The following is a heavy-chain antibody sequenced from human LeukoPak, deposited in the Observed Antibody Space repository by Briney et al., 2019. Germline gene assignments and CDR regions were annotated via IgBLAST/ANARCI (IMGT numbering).Heavy chain of an antibody. V-gene: IGHV4-31*03. CDR3: ARDSYSSSLPGWFDP. Sequence: SETLSLTCTVSGGSISSGGYYWSWIRQHPGKGLEWIGYIYYSGSTYYNPSLKSRVTISVDTSKNQSSLKLSSVTAADTAVYYCARDSYSSSLPGWFDPWGQGTLVTVSS. D-gene: IGHD6-6*01. CDR2: IYYSGST. J-gene: IGHJ5*02. CDR1: GGSISSGGYY.